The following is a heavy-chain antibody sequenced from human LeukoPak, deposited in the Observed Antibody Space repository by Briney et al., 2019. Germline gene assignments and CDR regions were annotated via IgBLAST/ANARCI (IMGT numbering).Heavy chain of an antibody. V-gene: IGHV1-69*13. D-gene: IGHD3-10*01. CDR3: ARVNGESNYYYYYYMDV. Sequence: SVKVSCKASGGTFSSYAISWVRQAPGQGLEWMGGIIPIFGTANYAQKFQGRVTITADESTSTAYMELSSLRSEDTAVYYCARVNGESNYYYYYYMDVWGKGTTVTVSS. CDR2: IIPIFGTA. J-gene: IGHJ6*03. CDR1: GGTFSSYA.